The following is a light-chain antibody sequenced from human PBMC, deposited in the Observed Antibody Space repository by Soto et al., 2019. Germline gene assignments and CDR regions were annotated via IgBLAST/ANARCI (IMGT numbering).Light chain of an antibody. V-gene: IGKV3-15*01. CDR3: QQYNNWPIT. J-gene: IGKJ5*01. CDR2: GAS. Sequence: VLTQSPATLSLSTGERATLSCRASQTVSSFLAWYQQKPGQAPRLLIYGASTRATGISARFSGSGSGTEFTLTISSLQSEDFAVYYCQQYNNWPITFGQGARLEIK. CDR1: QTVSSF.